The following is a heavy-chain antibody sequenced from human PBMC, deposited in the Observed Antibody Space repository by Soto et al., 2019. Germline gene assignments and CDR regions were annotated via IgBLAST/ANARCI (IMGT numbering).Heavy chain of an antibody. J-gene: IGHJ5*02. V-gene: IGHV3-21*01. CDR3: VRGGGGGLFDP. Sequence: LRLSCAASGFTFSSYSMNWVRQAPGKGLEWVSSISSSSSYIYYADSVKGRFTISGDNAKNSLYLQMMSLTAEDTAIYYCVRGGGGGLFDPWGQGTMVTVSS. CDR2: ISSSSSYI. D-gene: IGHD2-15*01. CDR1: GFTFSSYS.